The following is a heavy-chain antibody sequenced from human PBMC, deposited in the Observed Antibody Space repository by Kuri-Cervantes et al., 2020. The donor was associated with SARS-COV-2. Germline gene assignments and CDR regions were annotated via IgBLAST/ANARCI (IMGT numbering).Heavy chain of an antibody. J-gene: IGHJ4*02. Sequence: ASVKVSCKASGGTFSSYAISWVRQAPGQGLEWMGWISAYNGNRNYAQKLQGRVTMTTDTSTSTAYMELRSLRSDDTAVYYCARDGTYYDFWSGSYYFDYWGQGTLVTVSS. V-gene: IGHV1-18*01. CDR3: ARDGTYYDFWSGSYYFDY. CDR1: GGTFSSYA. D-gene: IGHD3-3*01. CDR2: ISAYNGNR.